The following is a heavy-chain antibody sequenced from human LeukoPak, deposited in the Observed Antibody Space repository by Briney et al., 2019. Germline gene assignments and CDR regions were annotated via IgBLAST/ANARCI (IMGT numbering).Heavy chain of an antibody. CDR2: INHSGST. J-gene: IGHJ4*02. CDR3: ASARMAVADY. D-gene: IGHD6-19*01. V-gene: IGHV4-34*01. Sequence: PSETRSLTCAVYGGSFSGYYWSWIRQPPGKGLEWIGEINHSGSTNYNPSLKSRVTISVDTSKNQFSLKLSSVTAADTAVYYCASARMAVADYWGQGTLVTVSS. CDR1: GGSFSGYY.